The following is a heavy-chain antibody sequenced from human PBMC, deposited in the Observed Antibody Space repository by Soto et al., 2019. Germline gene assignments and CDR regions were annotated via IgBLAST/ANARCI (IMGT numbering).Heavy chain of an antibody. J-gene: IGHJ4*02. Sequence: GGSLRLSCAASGFTFNSYGMHWVRQAPGKGLEWVAVISYDGSDKYYTDSVKGRFTISRDNSKNTLYLQMNSLRAEDTAVYYCAKIGIPDYYDTSGYAYWGQGTLVTVSS. CDR2: ISYDGSDK. CDR3: AKIGIPDYYDTSGYAY. V-gene: IGHV3-30*18. CDR1: GFTFNSYG. D-gene: IGHD3-22*01.